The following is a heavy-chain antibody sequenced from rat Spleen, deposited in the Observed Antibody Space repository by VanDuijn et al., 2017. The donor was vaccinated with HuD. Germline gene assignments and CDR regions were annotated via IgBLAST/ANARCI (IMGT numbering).Heavy chain of an antibody. J-gene: IGHJ4*01. D-gene: IGHD1-4*01. CDR1: SYSITSNY. V-gene: IGHV3-1*01. Sequence: EVQLQESGPGLVKPSQSLSLTCSVTSYSITSNYWGWIRKFPGNKMEWMGYMTYSGSTSYNPSLKSRVSITRDTSNNQFFLQLNSVTTEDTATYYCARHGRDYYVMDAWGQGASVTVSS. CDR2: MTYSGST. CDR3: ARHGRDYYVMDA.